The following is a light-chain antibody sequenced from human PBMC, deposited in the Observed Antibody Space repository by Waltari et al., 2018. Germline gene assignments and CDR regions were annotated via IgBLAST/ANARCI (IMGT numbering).Light chain of an antibody. CDR1: KLGDKY. CDR2: QDS. V-gene: IGLV3-1*01. J-gene: IGLJ2*01. Sequence: SYELTHPPSVSVSPGQSASITCPGDKLGDKYARWYQQKPGQSPVLVIYQDSKRPSGIPERFSGSNSGNTATLTISGTQAMDEADYYCQAWDSSTEVFGGGTKLTVL. CDR3: QAWDSSTEV.